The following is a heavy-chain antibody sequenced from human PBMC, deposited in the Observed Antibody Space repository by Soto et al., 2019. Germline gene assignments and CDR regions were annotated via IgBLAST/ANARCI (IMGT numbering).Heavy chain of an antibody. V-gene: IGHV1-69*13. Sequence: GASVEVACKASGGGFSTSSINWVRQAPGQGLEWMGGIIPMFGIVNYAQRVQGRVTITADESTNIAYMELSSLRSEDTAVYYCARGEMALDSWGQGTLVTVSS. CDR2: IIPMFGIV. J-gene: IGHJ4*02. D-gene: IGHD1-26*01. CDR3: ARGEMALDS. CDR1: GGGFSTSS.